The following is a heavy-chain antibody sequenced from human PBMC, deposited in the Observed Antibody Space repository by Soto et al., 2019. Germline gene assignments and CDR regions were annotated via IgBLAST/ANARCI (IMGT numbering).Heavy chain of an antibody. CDR3: AKDLEYDSYGPFFDY. J-gene: IGHJ4*02. D-gene: IGHD5-18*01. CDR1: GFTFSSYA. V-gene: IGHV3-30-3*01. CDR2: ISYDGSNK. Sequence: GGSLRRSCAASGFTFSSYAMHWVRQAPGKGLEWVAVISYDGSNKYYADSVKGRFTISRDNSKNTLYLQMNSLRAEDTAVYYCAKDLEYDSYGPFFDYWGQGTLVTVS.